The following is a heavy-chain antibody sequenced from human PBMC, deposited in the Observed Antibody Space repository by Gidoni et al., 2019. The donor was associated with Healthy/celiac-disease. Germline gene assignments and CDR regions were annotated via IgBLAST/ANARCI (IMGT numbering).Heavy chain of an antibody. V-gene: IGHV3-73*01. J-gene: IGHJ2*01. D-gene: IGHD4-17*01. Sequence: EVQLVESGGGLVQPGGSLKLSCAASGFTFSGSAMPWVRQPSGKGLEWVDRIRSKANSYATAYAASVKGRFTISRDDSKNTSYLQMNSLKTEDTAVYYCTRRAQEKDYGDYWYFDLWGRGTLVTVSS. CDR1: GFTFSGSA. CDR2: IRSKANSYAT. CDR3: TRRAQEKDYGDYWYFDL.